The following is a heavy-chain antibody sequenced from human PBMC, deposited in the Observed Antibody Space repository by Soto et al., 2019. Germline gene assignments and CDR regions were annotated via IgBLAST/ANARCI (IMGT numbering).Heavy chain of an antibody. CDR1: GFNLSDYC. V-gene: IGHV3-11*01. CDR2: ISCSGGTI. CDR3: ARVSAAAVSYGMDV. J-gene: IGHJ6*02. D-gene: IGHD6-13*01. Sequence: QVQLVESGGGLVKPGGSLRLSCSASGFNLSDYCMTWIRQAPGKGLEWISYISCSGGTIYHADSVKGRFTISRDNSKKSLDLQMNSLRADETAVYSCARVSAAAVSYGMDVWGQGTTVTVS.